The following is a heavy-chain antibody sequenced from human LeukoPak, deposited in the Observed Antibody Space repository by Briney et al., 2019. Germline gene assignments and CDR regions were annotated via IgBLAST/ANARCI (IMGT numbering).Heavy chain of an antibody. Sequence: GGSLRLSCAASGFTFSSYWMSWVRQAPGKGLEWVANIKQDGSEKYYVDSVKGRFTISRDNAKNSLYLQMNSLRAEDTAVYYCASALGYCSGGSCYYYYGMDVWGQGTTVTVSS. V-gene: IGHV3-7*01. CDR1: GFTFSSYW. J-gene: IGHJ6*02. CDR2: IKQDGSEK. D-gene: IGHD2-15*01. CDR3: ASALGYCSGGSCYYYYGMDV.